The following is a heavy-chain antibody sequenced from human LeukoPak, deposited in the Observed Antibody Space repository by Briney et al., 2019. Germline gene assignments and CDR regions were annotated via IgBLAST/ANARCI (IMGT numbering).Heavy chain of an antibody. CDR3: SSFGVLG. V-gene: IGHV3-74*01. J-gene: IGHJ4*02. CDR1: GFTFSKFW. D-gene: IGHD3-3*01. Sequence: PGGSLRLSCAASGFTFSKFWMHWVRQPPGKGLVWVSRINSDGSTTTYADSVKGRFTISRDNAKNTVYLQMNSLRAEDTAVYYCSSFGVLGWGQGTLVTVSP. CDR2: INSDGSTT.